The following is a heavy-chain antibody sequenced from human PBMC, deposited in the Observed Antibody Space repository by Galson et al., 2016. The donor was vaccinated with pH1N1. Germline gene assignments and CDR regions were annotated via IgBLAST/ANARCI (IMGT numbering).Heavy chain of an antibody. J-gene: IGHJ4*02. CDR1: GFTFNNYW. V-gene: IGHV3-7*01. Sequence: SLRLSCAASGFTFNNYWMQWVRQAPGKGLEWVANINQDGTELYYGNSVKGRFTISRDNAKNSLLLQMSGLRVEDTAVYYCARRYFDTWGQGTLVTVPS. CDR3: ARRYFDT. CDR2: INQDGTEL.